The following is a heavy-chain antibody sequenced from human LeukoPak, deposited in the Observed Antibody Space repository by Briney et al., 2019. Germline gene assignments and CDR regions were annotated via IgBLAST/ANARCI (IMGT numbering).Heavy chain of an antibody. J-gene: IGHJ6*03. V-gene: IGHV3-64*01. D-gene: IGHD5-18*01. Sequence: GGSLRLSCAASGFTFSSYAMHWVRQAPGKGLEYVSAISSNGGSTYYANSVKGRFTISRDNSKNTLYLQMGSLRAEDIAVYYCAREGYSWSPRINYYYYYYMDVWGKGTTVTVSS. CDR2: ISSNGGST. CDR3: AREGYSWSPRINYYYYYYMDV. CDR1: GFTFSSYA.